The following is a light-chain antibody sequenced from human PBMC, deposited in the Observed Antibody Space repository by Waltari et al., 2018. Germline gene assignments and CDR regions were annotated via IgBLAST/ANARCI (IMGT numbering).Light chain of an antibody. Sequence: EIVMTQSPATLSVSPGERATLSCRASQSISIYLACFQQKPGQAPRLLIYHASTRATGIPARLSGSGSGTEFTLTISSLQSEDFAVYYCQQYYDGRTFGQGTKLEIK. CDR2: HAS. J-gene: IGKJ2*01. CDR3: QQYYDGRT. V-gene: IGKV3-15*01. CDR1: QSISIY.